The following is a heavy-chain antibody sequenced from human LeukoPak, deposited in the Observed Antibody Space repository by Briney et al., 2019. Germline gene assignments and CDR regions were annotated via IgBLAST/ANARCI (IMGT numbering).Heavy chain of an antibody. CDR2: IIPILGIT. CDR1: GGTFSSYA. CDR3: ARDRGTGTTWSFSDY. Sequence: ASVKVSCKASGGTFSSYAISWVRQAPGQGLEWMGRIIPILGITNYAQKFLGRVTITADKSTSTAYMELSSLRSEDTAVYYCARDRGTGTTWSFSDYWGQGTLVTVSS. V-gene: IGHV1-69*04. J-gene: IGHJ4*02. D-gene: IGHD1-7*01.